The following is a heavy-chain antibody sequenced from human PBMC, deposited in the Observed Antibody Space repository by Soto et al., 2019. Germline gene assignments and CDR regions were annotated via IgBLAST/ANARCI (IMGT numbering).Heavy chain of an antibody. CDR2: ISYDGSNK. D-gene: IGHD3-22*01. V-gene: IGHV3-30-3*01. Sequence: PGGSLRLSCAASGFTFSSYAMHWVRQAPGKGLEWVAVISYDGSNKYYADSVKGRFTISRDNSKNTLYLQMNSLRAEDTAVYYCARDQGDSSGYYPGSGVDYWGQGTLVTVS. J-gene: IGHJ4*02. CDR3: ARDQGDSSGYYPGSGVDY. CDR1: GFTFSSYA.